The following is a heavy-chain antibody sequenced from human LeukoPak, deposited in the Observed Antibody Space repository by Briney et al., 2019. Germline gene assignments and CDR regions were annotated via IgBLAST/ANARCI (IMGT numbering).Heavy chain of an antibody. J-gene: IGHJ6*02. D-gene: IGHD6-19*01. V-gene: IGHV3-11*01. CDR2: IDRSGATA. CDR1: GFIFSDYY. Sequence: GSLRLSCAASGFIFSDYYMTWIRQAPGKGLDWVSYIDRSGATAFYADSVKGRFTMSRDNARNSVHLQMNDLRPEDSAVYYCGLSSMNPSYYYGIDVWGQGTTVRVSS. CDR3: GLSSMNPSYYYGIDV.